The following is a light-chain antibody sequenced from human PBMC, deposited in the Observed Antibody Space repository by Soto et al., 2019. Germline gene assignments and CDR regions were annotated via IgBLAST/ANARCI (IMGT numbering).Light chain of an antibody. V-gene: IGLV4-69*01. J-gene: IGLJ2*01. CDR3: QTWGTGIRV. Sequence: QSVLTQSPSASASLGASVKLTCTLSSGHSSYAIAWHQQQPEKGPRHLMKLNSDGSHSKGEGIPDRFSGSSSGAERYLTISSRHTEDEADYYCQTWGTGIRVFGGGTKLTV. CDR1: SGHSSYA. CDR2: LNSDGSH.